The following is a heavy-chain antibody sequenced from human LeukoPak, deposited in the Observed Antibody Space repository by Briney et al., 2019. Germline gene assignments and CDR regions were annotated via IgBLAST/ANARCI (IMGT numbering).Heavy chain of an antibody. J-gene: IGHJ4*02. D-gene: IGHD1-26*01. CDR3: ARVGFGIVASY. V-gene: IGHV4-39*07. CDR1: GGSISSSSYY. Sequence: SETLSLTCTVSGGSISSSSYYWGWIRQPPGKGLEWIGSIYYSGSTYYNPSLKSRVTISVDTSKNQFSLKLSSVTAADTAVYYCARVGFGIVASYWGQGTLVTVSS. CDR2: IYYSGST.